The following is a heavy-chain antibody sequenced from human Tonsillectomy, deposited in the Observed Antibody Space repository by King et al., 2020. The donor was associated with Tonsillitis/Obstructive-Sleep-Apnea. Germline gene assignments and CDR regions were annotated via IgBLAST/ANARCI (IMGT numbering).Heavy chain of an antibody. CDR2: ISYDGSNK. CDR1: GFTFSSYA. Sequence: QLVQYGGGVVQPGRSLRLSCAASGFTFSSYAMHWVRQAPGKGLEWVAVISYDGSNKYYADSVKGRLTISRDNSKNTLYLQMNSLRAEDTAVYYCARGVYYGSGSYVGRAFDLCGQGTMVTVSS. D-gene: IGHD3-10*01. CDR3: ARGVYYGSGSYVGRAFDL. V-gene: IGHV3-30*04. J-gene: IGHJ3*01.